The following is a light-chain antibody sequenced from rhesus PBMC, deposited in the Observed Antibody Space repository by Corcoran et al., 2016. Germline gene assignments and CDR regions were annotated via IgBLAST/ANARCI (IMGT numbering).Light chain of an antibody. CDR3: QHGYGTPFT. J-gene: IGKJ3*01. CDR1: ENVNNY. V-gene: IGKV1-74*01. Sequence: DIQMTQSPSSLSASVGDRVTITCRASENVNNYLNWYQQKPGKAPKLLIYKASTLQSGVPVRFSGSGHGTDYTFTISSLQPEDVATYYCQHGYGTPFTFGPGTKLDIK. CDR2: KAS.